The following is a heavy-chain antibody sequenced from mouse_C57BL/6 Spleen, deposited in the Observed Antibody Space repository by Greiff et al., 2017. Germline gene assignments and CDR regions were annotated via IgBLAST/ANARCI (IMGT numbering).Heavy chain of an antibody. CDR3: TRFITTVVAWYFDV. D-gene: IGHD1-1*01. CDR1: GYTFTDYE. CDR2: IGPETGGT. Sequence: QVQLQQSGAELVRPGASVTLSCKASGYTFTDYEMHWVKQTPVHGLEWIGAIGPETGGTAYNQKFKGKAILTADKSSSTANMDLRSLTSEDSAVYYCTRFITTVVAWYFDVWGTGTTVTVSS. J-gene: IGHJ1*03. V-gene: IGHV1-15*01.